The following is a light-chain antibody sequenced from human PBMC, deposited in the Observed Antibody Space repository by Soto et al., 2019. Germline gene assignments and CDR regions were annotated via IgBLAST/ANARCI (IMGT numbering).Light chain of an antibody. J-gene: IGLJ3*02. CDR3: LLYYGGAQLV. CDR1: TGAVTSGNY. CDR2: TTN. Sequence: QAVVTQEPSLTVSPGGTVTLTCASSTGAVTSGNYPSWFQQRHGQAPRTLIYTTNSKHSWTPARFSGSLLGDKAALTLSGVQPEDEADYYCLLYYGGAQLVFGGGTKLTVL. V-gene: IGLV7-43*01.